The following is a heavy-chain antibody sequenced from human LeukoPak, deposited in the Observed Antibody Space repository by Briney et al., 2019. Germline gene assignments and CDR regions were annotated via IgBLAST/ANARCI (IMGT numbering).Heavy chain of an antibody. CDR1: GYSIGSDFY. J-gene: IGHJ5*02. CDR3: ARHSVASPSDA. D-gene: IGHD2-21*01. Sequence: PSETLSLTCIVSGYSIGSDFYWGWIRRPPGKGLEWIASIYRSGNTYSNSSLKSRVRMSIDTSKNHFSLRLTSVTAADTAVYYCARHSVASPSDAWGPGTLVTVSS. CDR2: IYRSGNT. V-gene: IGHV4-38-2*02.